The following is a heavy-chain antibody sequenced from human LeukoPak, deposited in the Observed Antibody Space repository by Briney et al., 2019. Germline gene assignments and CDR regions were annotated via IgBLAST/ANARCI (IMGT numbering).Heavy chain of an antibody. CDR1: GGSISSGGYS. CDR3: ARVLAAAGNNWFDP. Sequence: SETLSLTCAVSGGSISSGGYSWSWIRQPPGKGMEWIAYIYYTGNTYFNPSLKSRVTISVDTSKNQFSLKLSSVTAADTAVYYCARVLAAAGNNWFDPWGQGTLVTVSA. V-gene: IGHV4-30-4*07. J-gene: IGHJ5*02. CDR2: IYYTGNT. D-gene: IGHD6-13*01.